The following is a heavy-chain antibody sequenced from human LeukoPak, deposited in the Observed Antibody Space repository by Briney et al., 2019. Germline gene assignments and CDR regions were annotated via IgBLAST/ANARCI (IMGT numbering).Heavy chain of an antibody. CDR1: GGSISGYY. J-gene: IGHJ4*02. Sequence: SETLSLTCTVSGGSISGYYWSWIRQPAGKGLEWIGYIYYSGSTNYNPSLKSRVSISVDTSKNQFSLKLSSVTAADTAVYYCARGAVAGYTNAPLDYWGQGTVVTVSS. V-gene: IGHV4-59*01. D-gene: IGHD6-13*01. CDR2: IYYSGST. CDR3: ARGAVAGYTNAPLDY.